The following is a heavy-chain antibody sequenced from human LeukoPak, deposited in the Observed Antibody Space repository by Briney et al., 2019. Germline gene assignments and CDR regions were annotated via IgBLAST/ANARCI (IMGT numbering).Heavy chain of an antibody. CDR2: IYYSGST. CDR3: ARQLGDRLLFDY. J-gene: IGHJ4*02. D-gene: IGHD2-21*01. V-gene: IGHV4-59*01. Sequence: SETLSLTCTVSGGSISNYYWNWIRQPPGKGLEWIGYIYYSGSTHYNSSLKSRVTISLDTSRNQFSLKLSSVTAADTAVYYCARQLGDRLLFDYWGQGTLVTVSS. CDR1: GGSISNYY.